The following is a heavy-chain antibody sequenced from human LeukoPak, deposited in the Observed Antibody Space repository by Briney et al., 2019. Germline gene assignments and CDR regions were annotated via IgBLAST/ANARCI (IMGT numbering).Heavy chain of an antibody. Sequence: GGSLRLSCAASGFTFSSYAMHWVRQAPGKGLEWVAVISYDGSNKYYADSVKGRFTISRDNSKNTLYLQMNSLRAEDTAVYYCARDSCSSTSCYLYYYYYYMDVWGKGTTVTVSS. D-gene: IGHD2-2*01. CDR3: ARDSCSSTSCYLYYYYYYMDV. CDR2: ISYDGSNK. J-gene: IGHJ6*03. CDR1: GFTFSSYA. V-gene: IGHV3-30-3*01.